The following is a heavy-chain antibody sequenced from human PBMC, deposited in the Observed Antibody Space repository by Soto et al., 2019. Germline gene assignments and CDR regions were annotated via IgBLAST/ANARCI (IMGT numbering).Heavy chain of an antibody. Sequence: PGWSLRLSCSASGFTFSSYAMHWVRQAPGQGLEWVSAIGGGDGRTNYAGSVKGRFTISRDNSKNTLYLQMNSLRAEDTAVYYCAKDSREPLLWFGDPYGMDVWGQGTTVTVSS. V-gene: IGHV3-23*01. CDR2: IGGGDGRT. CDR3: AKDSREPLLWFGDPYGMDV. J-gene: IGHJ6*02. D-gene: IGHD3-10*01. CDR1: GFTFSSYA.